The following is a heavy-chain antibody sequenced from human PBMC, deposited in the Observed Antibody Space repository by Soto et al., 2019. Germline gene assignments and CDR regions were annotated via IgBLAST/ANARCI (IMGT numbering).Heavy chain of an antibody. CDR2: INPNSGGP. D-gene: IGHD2-21*02. CDR1: GYNFTGYC. CDR3: AGSYCGGDCPTAYYGMDV. V-gene: IGHV1-2*04. Sequence: QVQLVESGAEVKKPGASARLSCKASGYNFTGYCMPQVRQAPGQGLERLGSINPNSGGPNNAQKLQGWVTMTRDTSISTAYMELSRLRSDDTAVYYCAGSYCGGDCPTAYYGMDVWGQGTTVTVSS. J-gene: IGHJ6*02.